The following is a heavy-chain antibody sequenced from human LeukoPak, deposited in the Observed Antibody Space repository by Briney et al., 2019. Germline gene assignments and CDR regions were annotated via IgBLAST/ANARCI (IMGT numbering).Heavy chain of an antibody. J-gene: IGHJ5*02. CDR1: GGSIGFYF. Sequence: AETPSLTCTVSGGSIGFYFWSWIRQSAGKGLEWIGRINGNGVTNNNPSLKSRLTMSVDTSKNQFSLNLRSVTAADTSVYYCVRDELRTTYRFSWDPWGQGILVTF. CDR3: VRDELRTTYRFSWDP. D-gene: IGHD3-16*02. CDR2: INGNGVT. V-gene: IGHV4-4*07.